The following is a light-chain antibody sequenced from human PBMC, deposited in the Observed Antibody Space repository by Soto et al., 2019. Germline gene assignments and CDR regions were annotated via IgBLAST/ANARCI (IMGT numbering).Light chain of an antibody. CDR2: DVS. Sequence: QSALTQPRSVSGSPGQSVTISCTGTSSDVGGYNYVSWYQQHPGKAPKLMIYDVSKRPSGVPDRFSGSKSGNTASLTISGLHAEDEADYYCCSYAGSYTFVVFGGGTKHTVL. CDR1: SSDVGGYNY. V-gene: IGLV2-11*01. CDR3: CSYAGSYTFVV. J-gene: IGLJ2*01.